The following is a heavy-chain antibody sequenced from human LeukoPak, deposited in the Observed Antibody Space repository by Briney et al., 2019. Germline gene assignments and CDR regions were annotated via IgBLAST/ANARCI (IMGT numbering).Heavy chain of an antibody. CDR2: ISYDGSNK. Sequence: GGSLRLSCAASGFTFSSYAMHWVRQAPGKGLQWVAVISYDGSNKYYADSVKGRFTISRDNSKNTLYLQMNSLRAEDTAVYYCASVYDSSGYLSFDYWGQGTLVTVSS. CDR1: GFTFSSYA. CDR3: ASVYDSSGYLSFDY. D-gene: IGHD3-22*01. V-gene: IGHV3-30*04. J-gene: IGHJ4*02.